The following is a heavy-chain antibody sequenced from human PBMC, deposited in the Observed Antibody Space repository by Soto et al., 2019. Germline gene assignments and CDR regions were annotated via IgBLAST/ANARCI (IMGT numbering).Heavy chain of an antibody. V-gene: IGHV3-23*01. J-gene: IGHJ4*02. Sequence: PXGSLGLSCAASGFTFSSVAMAWVRQAPGKGLEWVSSITDSGGSTDYADSVKGRLTISRDNSRDTLYLQMNSLRADDTAVYYCAKLYWNPRYFDYWGQGTRVTVSS. CDR3: AKLYWNPRYFDY. D-gene: IGHD1-1*01. CDR2: ITDSGGST. CDR1: GFTFSSVA.